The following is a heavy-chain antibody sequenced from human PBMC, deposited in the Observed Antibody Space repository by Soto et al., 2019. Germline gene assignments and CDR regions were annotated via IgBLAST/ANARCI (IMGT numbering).Heavy chain of an antibody. CDR1: GGSISSYY. Sequence: SETLSLTCTVSGGSISSYYWSWIRQPPGKGLEWIGYIYYSGSTNYNPSLKSRVTISVDTSKNQFSLKLSSVTAADTAVYYCARQEYYGSGSYRVYFDLWGRGTLVTVSS. V-gene: IGHV4-59*08. CDR3: ARQEYYGSGSYRVYFDL. J-gene: IGHJ2*01. CDR2: IYYSGST. D-gene: IGHD3-10*01.